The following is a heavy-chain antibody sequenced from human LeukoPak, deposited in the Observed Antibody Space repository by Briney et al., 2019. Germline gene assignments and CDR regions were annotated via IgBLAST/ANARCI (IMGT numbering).Heavy chain of an antibody. CDR2: ISAYNGNT. D-gene: IGHD5-24*01. Sequence: ASVKVSCKASGYTFTSYGISWVRQAPGQGLEWMGWISAYNGNTNYAQKLQGRVTMTTDTSTSTAYMELRSLRSDDTAVYYCARDRNSNYNNWFDPWGQGTLVTVSS. CDR3: ARDRNSNYNNWFDP. J-gene: IGHJ5*02. CDR1: GYTFTSYG. V-gene: IGHV1-18*01.